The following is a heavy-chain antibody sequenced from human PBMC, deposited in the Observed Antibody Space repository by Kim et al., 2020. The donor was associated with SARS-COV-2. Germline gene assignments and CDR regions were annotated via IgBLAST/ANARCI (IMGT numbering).Heavy chain of an antibody. CDR3: ARLEGTMSERFDP. Sequence: SETLSLTCTVSGGSISSGGYYWSWIRQHPGKGLEWIGYIYYSGSTYYNPSLKSRVTISVDTSKNQFSLKLSSVTAADTAVYYCARLEGTMSERFDPWGQGTLVTVSS. D-gene: IGHD3-10*01. V-gene: IGHV4-31*03. CDR2: IYYSGST. J-gene: IGHJ5*02. CDR1: GGSISSGGYY.